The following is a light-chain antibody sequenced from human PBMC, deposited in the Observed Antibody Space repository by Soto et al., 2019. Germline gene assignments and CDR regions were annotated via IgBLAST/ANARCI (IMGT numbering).Light chain of an antibody. J-gene: IGLJ1*01. CDR1: SSDVGAYNY. Sequence: SVLTPSSPLSGSPGQSITISRTGTSSDVGAYNYVSWYQQHPGKAPKLIIYDVSNRPSGVSNRFSGSKSGNTASLTISALQAEDEADYYCSSFTSSSTRVFGTGTKVTVL. CDR3: SSFTSSSTRV. V-gene: IGLV2-14*01. CDR2: DVS.